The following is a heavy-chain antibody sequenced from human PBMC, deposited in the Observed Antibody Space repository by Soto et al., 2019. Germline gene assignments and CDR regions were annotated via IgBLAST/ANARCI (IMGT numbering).Heavy chain of an antibody. V-gene: IGHV3-33*01. CDR1: GFTFSSYG. CDR3: ARGPMAVAGGDFDY. J-gene: IGHJ4*02. Sequence: QVQLVESGGGVVQPGRSLRLSCAASGFTFSSYGMHWVRQAPGKGLEWVAVIWYDGSNKYYADSVTGRFTISRNNSQNTLNRRMNSLRAGDMAVYYCARGPMAVAGGDFDYWGQGTLVTVSS. CDR2: IWYDGSNK. D-gene: IGHD6-19*01.